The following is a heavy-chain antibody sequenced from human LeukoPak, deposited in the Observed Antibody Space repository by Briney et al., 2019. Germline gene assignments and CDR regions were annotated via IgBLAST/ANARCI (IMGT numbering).Heavy chain of an antibody. Sequence: GGSLRLSCAASGFTVSSNYMSWVRQAPGKGLEWVSVIYSGGSTYYADSVKGRFTISRDNSKNTLYLQMNSLRAEDAAAYYCARNNYYDSSGSLDYWGQGTLVTVSS. CDR3: ARNNYYDSSGSLDY. D-gene: IGHD3-22*01. V-gene: IGHV3-53*01. CDR1: GFTVSSNY. J-gene: IGHJ4*02. CDR2: IYSGGST.